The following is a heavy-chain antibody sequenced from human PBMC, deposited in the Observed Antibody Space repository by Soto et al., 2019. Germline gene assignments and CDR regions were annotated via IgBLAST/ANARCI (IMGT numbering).Heavy chain of an antibody. D-gene: IGHD3-22*01. CDR1: GGTFSRYG. CDR2: IIPIFGTA. Sequence: QVQLVQSGAEVKKPGSPVKVSCKASGGTFSRYGISWVRQAPGQGLEWMGGIIPIFGTANYAQKFQGRVTITADESTSTAYMEPSSLRSEDTAVYYCARARNDNYYYGMDVWGQGTTVTVSS. CDR3: ARARNDNYYYGMDV. J-gene: IGHJ6*02. V-gene: IGHV1-69*12.